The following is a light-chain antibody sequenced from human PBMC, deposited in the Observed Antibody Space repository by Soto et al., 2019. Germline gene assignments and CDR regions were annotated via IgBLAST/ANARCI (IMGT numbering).Light chain of an antibody. CDR1: QDISNY. Sequence: DIQMTQSPSSLPASVGDRVTITCQASQDISNYLNWYQQKPGKAPKLLIYDASNLETGVPSRFSGSGSGTYFTFTISSLQTEDIATYYCQQYDNLPPYTFGQGTKLEIK. CDR3: QQYDNLPPYT. J-gene: IGKJ2*01. V-gene: IGKV1-33*01. CDR2: DAS.